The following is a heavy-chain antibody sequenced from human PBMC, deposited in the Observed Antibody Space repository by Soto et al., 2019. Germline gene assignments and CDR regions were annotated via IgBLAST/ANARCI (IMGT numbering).Heavy chain of an antibody. Sequence: QVQLVESGGGAVQPGRSLRLSCAASGFTFHSYGMHWVRQAPGKGLEWVALISSNGLTKYYADSVKGRFTISRDNSKDTLYLQMDSLRPEDTALYYCASRITAGYWGQGTLVTVSS. CDR1: GFTFHSYG. D-gene: IGHD1-20*01. CDR3: ASRITAGY. V-gene: IGHV3-30*05. J-gene: IGHJ4*02. CDR2: ISSNGLTK.